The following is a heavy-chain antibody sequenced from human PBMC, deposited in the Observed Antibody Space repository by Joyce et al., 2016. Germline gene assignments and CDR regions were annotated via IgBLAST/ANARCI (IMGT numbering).Heavy chain of an antibody. CDR1: GFTFSRYS. J-gene: IGHJ4*02. CDR2: ISSSSSSI. CDR3: ARGLKNYDILTDLDY. V-gene: IGHV3-48*04. D-gene: IGHD3-9*01. Sequence: ESGGGLVQPGKSLRLSCAASGFTFSRYSMNWVRQAPGKGLEWVSYISSSSSSIYYADSVKGRFTISRDNAKNSLYLQMNSLRAEDTAVYYCARGLKNYDILTDLDYWGQGTLVTVSS.